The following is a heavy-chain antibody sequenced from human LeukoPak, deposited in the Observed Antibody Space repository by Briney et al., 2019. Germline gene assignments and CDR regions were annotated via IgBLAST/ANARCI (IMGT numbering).Heavy chain of an antibody. J-gene: IGHJ6*03. Sequence: SETLSLTCTVSGGSISSYYWSWIRQPPGKGLEWIGYIYYSGSTNYNPSLKSRVTISVDTSKNQFSLKLSSVTAADTAVYYCAREDWQLDYYYYMDVWRKGTTVTVSS. D-gene: IGHD6-6*01. CDR1: GGSISSYY. CDR2: IYYSGST. CDR3: AREDWQLDYYYYMDV. V-gene: IGHV4-59*12.